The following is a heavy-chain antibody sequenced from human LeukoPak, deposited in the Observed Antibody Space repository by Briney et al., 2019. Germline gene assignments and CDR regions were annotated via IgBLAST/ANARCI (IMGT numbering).Heavy chain of an antibody. V-gene: IGHV3-66*02. Sequence: GRCLRLSCVASGFSSNYMSWVRQAAGKALEWVSVIYSGDSTYYADSVKGRFTISRDISKNTLYLQMNSLRPEDTAVYHCARDLWDATGYWGQGTLVTVSS. CDR1: GFSSNY. CDR2: IYSGDST. J-gene: IGHJ4*02. CDR3: ARDLWDATGY. D-gene: IGHD3-3*01.